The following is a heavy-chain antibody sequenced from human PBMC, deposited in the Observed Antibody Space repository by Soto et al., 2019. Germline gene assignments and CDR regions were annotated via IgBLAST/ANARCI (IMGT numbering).Heavy chain of an antibody. D-gene: IGHD3-22*01. CDR1: GYTFTSYG. J-gene: IGHJ4*02. CDR3: ARDVGYYDSSGYYPYYFDY. CDR2: ISAYNGNT. Sequence: ASVKVSCKASGYTFTSYGISWVRQAPGQGLECMGWISAYNGNTNYAQKLQGRVTMTTDTSTSTAYMELRSLRSDDTAVYYCARDVGYYDSSGYYPYYFDYWGQGTLVTVSS. V-gene: IGHV1-18*01.